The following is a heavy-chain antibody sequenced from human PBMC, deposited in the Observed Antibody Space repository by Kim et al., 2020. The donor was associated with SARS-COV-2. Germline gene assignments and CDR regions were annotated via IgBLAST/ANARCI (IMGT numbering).Heavy chain of an antibody. Sequence: ASVKVSCKASGYTFTSYGISWVRQAPGQGLEWMGWISAYNGNTNYAQKLQGRVTMTTDTSTSTAYMELRSLRSDDTAVYYCARDVLWFGESTSDNWFDPWGQGTLVTVSS. CDR1: GYTFTSYG. CDR2: ISAYNGNT. V-gene: IGHV1-18*01. J-gene: IGHJ5*02. CDR3: ARDVLWFGESTSDNWFDP. D-gene: IGHD3-10*01.